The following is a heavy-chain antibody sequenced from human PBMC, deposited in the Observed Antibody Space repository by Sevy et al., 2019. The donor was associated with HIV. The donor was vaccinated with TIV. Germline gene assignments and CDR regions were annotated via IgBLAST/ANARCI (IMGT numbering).Heavy chain of an antibody. CDR1: GGSFSGYY. CDR3: ARGLYHDYVWGSYRYFDY. J-gene: IGHJ4*02. Sequence: SETLSLTCAVYGGSFSGYYWSWIRQPPGKGLEWIGEINHSGSTNYNPSLKSRVTISVDTSKNQSSLRLSSVTAADTAVYYCARGLYHDYVWGSYRYFDYWGQGTLVTVSS. V-gene: IGHV4-34*01. CDR2: INHSGST. D-gene: IGHD3-16*02.